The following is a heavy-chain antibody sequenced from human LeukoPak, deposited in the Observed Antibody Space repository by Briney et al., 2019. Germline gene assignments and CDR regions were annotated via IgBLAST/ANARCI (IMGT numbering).Heavy chain of an antibody. CDR2: IYTSGST. J-gene: IGHJ5*02. D-gene: IGHD4-17*01. Sequence: SETLSLTCAVYGGSFSGYYWSWIRQPAGKGLEWIGRIYTSGSTNYNPSLKSRVTMSVDTSKNQFSLKLSSVTAADTAVYYCARAWGDYASEEANWFDPWGQGTLVTVSS. CDR1: GGSFSGYY. CDR3: ARAWGDYASEEANWFDP. V-gene: IGHV4-59*10.